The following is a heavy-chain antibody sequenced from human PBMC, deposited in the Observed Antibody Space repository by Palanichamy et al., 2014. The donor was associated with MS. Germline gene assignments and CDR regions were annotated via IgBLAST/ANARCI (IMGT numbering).Heavy chain of an antibody. CDR1: GFSVSTYW. CDR2: INNHGGSQT. Sequence: EVQLVESGGGLVQPGGSLTLSCAPSGFSVSTYWMHWVRQAPGKGLVWVSRINNHGGSQTDYADSVKGRFSISRDNARNTLYLQMDGPRAEDTAVYYCVRDFGGPLDYWGQGIPVSVAS. V-gene: IGHV3-74*01. CDR3: VRDFGGPLDY. D-gene: IGHD3-10*01. J-gene: IGHJ4*02.